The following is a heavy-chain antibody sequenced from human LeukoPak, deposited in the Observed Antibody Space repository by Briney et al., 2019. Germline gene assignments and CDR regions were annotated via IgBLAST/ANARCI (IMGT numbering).Heavy chain of an antibody. J-gene: IGHJ3*02. CDR3: ARSRLLEDAFDI. D-gene: IGHD2-21*01. CDR2: ISAYNGNT. CDR1: GYTFTSYG. Sequence: ASVKVSCKASGYTFTSYGTSWVRQAPVQGLEWMGWISAYNGNTNYAQKLQGRVTMTTDTSTSTAYMELRSLRSDDTAVYYCARSRLLEDAFDIWGQGTMVTVSS. V-gene: IGHV1-18*01.